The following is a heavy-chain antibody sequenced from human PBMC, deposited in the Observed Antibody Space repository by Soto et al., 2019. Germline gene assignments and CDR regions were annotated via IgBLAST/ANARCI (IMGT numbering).Heavy chain of an antibody. D-gene: IGHD3-22*01. CDR1: GYRFSSQW. CDR2: IDPSDSYT. V-gene: IGHV5-10-1*01. Sequence: GESLKISCKGSGYRFSSQWISWVRQMPGKGLEWMGRIDPSDSYTSYSPSFQGHVTISTDNSISTAYLQWSSLRASDTAMYYCARQIYDSDSGPNFQYYFDSWGQGTLVTVSS. J-gene: IGHJ4*02. CDR3: ARQIYDSDSGPNFQYYFDS.